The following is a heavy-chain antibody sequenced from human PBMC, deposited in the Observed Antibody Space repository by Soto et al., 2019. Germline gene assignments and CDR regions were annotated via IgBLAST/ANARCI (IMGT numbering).Heavy chain of an antibody. D-gene: IGHD1-26*01. Sequence: GGSLILSCAASGFTFSSYAMSWVRQAPGKGLEWVSAISGSGGSTYYADSVKGRFTISRDNSKNTLNLQMNSLRAEDTAVYSCAKVPFGTRWGSYGYYFDYWGQGTLVTVSS. V-gene: IGHV3-23*01. CDR2: ISGSGGST. CDR3: AKVPFGTRWGSYGYYFDY. CDR1: GFTFSSYA. J-gene: IGHJ4*02.